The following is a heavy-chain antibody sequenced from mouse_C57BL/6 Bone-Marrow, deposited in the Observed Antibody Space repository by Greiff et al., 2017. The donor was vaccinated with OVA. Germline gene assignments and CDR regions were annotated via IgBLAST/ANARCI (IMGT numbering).Heavy chain of an antibody. D-gene: IGHD1-1*01. CDR2: INPNYGTT. J-gene: IGHJ1*03. CDR3: AKLEYYGTYWYFDV. V-gene: IGHV1-39*01. Sequence: VQLQQSGPELVKPGASVKISCKASGYSFTDYNMNWVKQSNGKSLEWIGVINPNYGTTSYNQKFKGKATLTVDQSSSTAYMQLNSLTSEDSAVYYCAKLEYYGTYWYFDVWGTGTTVTVSS. CDR1: GYSFTDYN.